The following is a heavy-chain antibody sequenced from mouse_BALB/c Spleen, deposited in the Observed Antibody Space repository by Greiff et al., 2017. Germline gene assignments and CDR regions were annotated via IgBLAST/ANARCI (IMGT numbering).Heavy chain of an antibody. J-gene: IGHJ2*01. V-gene: IGHV5-6-5*01. Sequence: EVQVVESGGGLVKPGGSLKLSCAASGFTFSSYAMSWVRQTPEKRLEWVASISSGGSTYYPDSVKGRFTISRDNARNILYLQMSSLRSEDTAMYYCARVYGKGYFDYWGQGTTLTVSS. CDR1: GFTFSSYA. CDR3: ARVYGKGYFDY. CDR2: ISSGGST. D-gene: IGHD2-1*01.